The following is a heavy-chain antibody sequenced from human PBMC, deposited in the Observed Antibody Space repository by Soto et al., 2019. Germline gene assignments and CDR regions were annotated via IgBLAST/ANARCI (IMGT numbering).Heavy chain of an antibody. D-gene: IGHD3-10*01. CDR2: ISATGGTY. CDR3: AKSVREVRPFNYYYYFYGLDV. CDR1: GFTFSKFV. V-gene: IGHV3-23*01. Sequence: EEQLLESGGSLVQPGKTLRLSCTASGFTFSKFVMTWVRQAPGKGLEWVASISATGGTYYYPDSLKGRFTISRDNSRNTLFLQMNTLRAEDTATYHCAKSVREVRPFNYYYYFYGLDVWVRGTTVIVSS. J-gene: IGHJ6*02.